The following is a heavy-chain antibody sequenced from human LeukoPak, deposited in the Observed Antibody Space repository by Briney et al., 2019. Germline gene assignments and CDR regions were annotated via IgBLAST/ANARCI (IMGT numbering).Heavy chain of an antibody. CDR2: IYYTGSP. V-gene: IGHV4-39*07. J-gene: IGHJ3*02. CDR3: AKVPGFNSGSKRVNAFDI. CDR1: GGSISTSSYY. D-gene: IGHD3-10*01. Sequence: PSETLSLTCAVSGGSISTSSYYWGWIRQPPGKGLEWIGSIYYTGSPYYNPSLKSRVAISLDTSKNQFSLKLSSVTAADTAVYYCAKVPGFNSGSKRVNAFDIWGQGTMVTVSS.